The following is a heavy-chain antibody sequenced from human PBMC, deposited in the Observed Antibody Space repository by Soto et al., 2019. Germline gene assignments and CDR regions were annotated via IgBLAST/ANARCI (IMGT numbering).Heavy chain of an antibody. V-gene: IGHV1-3*01. D-gene: IGHD3-10*01. CDR3: ASFVRAQTTGSP. CDR1: GYTFTSYA. Sequence: ASVKVSCKASGYTFTSYAMHWVRQAPGQRLEWMGWINAGNGNTKYSQKFQGRVTITRDTSASTAYMELSSLRSEETAVYYCASFVRAQTTGSPWGQGTLVTVSS. J-gene: IGHJ5*02. CDR2: INAGNGNT.